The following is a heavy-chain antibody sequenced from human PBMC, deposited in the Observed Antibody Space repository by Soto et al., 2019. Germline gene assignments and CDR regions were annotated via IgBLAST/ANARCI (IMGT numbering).Heavy chain of an antibody. CDR1: GGTFSSYA. D-gene: IGHD4-17*01. CDR2: IIPIFGTA. CDR3: ARGSFYGDYSWFDP. J-gene: IGHJ5*02. Sequence: QVQLVQSGAEVKKPGSSVKVSCKASGGTFSSYAISWVRQAPGQGLEWMGGIIPIFGTANYAQKFQGRVTXXAXEXXSTAYMELSSRRSEDTAVYYCARGSFYGDYSWFDPWGQGTLVTVSS. V-gene: IGHV1-69*12.